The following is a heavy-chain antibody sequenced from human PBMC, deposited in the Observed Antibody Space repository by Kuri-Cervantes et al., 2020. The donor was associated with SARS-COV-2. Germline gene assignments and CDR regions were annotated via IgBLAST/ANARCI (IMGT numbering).Heavy chain of an antibody. D-gene: IGHD3-3*01. CDR1: GGSISSGGYS. CDR2: IYHSGST. V-gene: IGHV4-30-2*05. Sequence: SETLSLTCAVSGGSISSGGYSWSWIRQPPGKGLEWIGYIYHSGSTYYNPSLKSRVTISVDTSKNQFSLKLSSVTAADTAVYYCARATRFLEWGYWGQGTLVTVSS. CDR3: ARATRFLEWGY. J-gene: IGHJ4*02.